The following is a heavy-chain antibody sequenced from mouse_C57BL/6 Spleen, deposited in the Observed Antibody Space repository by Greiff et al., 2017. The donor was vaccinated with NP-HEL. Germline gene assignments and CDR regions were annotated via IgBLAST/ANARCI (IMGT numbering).Heavy chain of an antibody. D-gene: IGHD1-1*01. V-gene: IGHV1-19*01. CDR1: GYTFTDYY. J-gene: IGHJ2*01. CDR2: INPYNGGT. CDR3: ARWDTTVVEGLDY. Sequence: VQLQQSGPVLVKPGASVKMSCKASGYTFTDYYMNWVKQSHGKSLEWIGVINPYNGGTSYNPKFKGKATLTVDKSSSTAYMELNSLTSEDSAVYYCARWDTTVVEGLDYWGQGTTLTVSS.